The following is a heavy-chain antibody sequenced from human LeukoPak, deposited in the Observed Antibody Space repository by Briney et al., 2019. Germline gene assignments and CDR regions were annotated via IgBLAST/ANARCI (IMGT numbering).Heavy chain of an antibody. V-gene: IGHV4-39*02. CDR1: GFTVSSSY. CDR3: ARSITMLRGWDWFDP. D-gene: IGHD3-10*01. Sequence: PGGSLRLSCAGSGFTVSSSYMSWIRQPPGKGLEWTGSLSYSGSTYYNPSLRSRVAISVDTSNNHFSLKLSSVTAADTAVYYCARSITMLRGWDWFDPWGQGTLVTVSS. CDR2: LSYSGST. J-gene: IGHJ5*02.